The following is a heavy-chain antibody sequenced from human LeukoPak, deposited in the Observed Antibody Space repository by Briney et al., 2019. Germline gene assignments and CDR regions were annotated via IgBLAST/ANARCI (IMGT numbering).Heavy chain of an antibody. Sequence: PGGSLRLSCAASGFTFSSCEMNWVRQAPGKGLEWVSYISSSGSPIYYADSVKGRFTVSRDNSKNTLYLHMTNLRASDTAVYYCVRDLGILGAPFDYWGQGTLVTVSS. CDR2: ISSSGSPI. V-gene: IGHV3-48*03. CDR3: VRDLGILGAPFDY. CDR1: GFTFSSCE. D-gene: IGHD1-26*01. J-gene: IGHJ4*02.